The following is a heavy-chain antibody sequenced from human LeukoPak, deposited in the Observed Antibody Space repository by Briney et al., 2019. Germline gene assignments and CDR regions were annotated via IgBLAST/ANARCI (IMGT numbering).Heavy chain of an antibody. V-gene: IGHV1-8*02. Sequence: ASVKVSCKASGYTFTGYYMHWVRQAPGQGLEWMGWMNPNSGNTGYAQKFQGRVTMTRNTSISTAYMELSSLRSEDTAVYYCASSVSSWFYYYYGMDVWGQGTTVTVSS. CDR3: ASSVSSWFYYYYGMDV. J-gene: IGHJ6*02. D-gene: IGHD6-13*01. CDR1: GYTFTGYY. CDR2: MNPNSGNT.